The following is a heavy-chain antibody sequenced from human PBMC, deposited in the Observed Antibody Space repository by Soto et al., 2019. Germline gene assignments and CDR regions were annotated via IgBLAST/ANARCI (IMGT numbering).Heavy chain of an antibody. D-gene: IGHD3-22*01. V-gene: IGHV3-21*01. J-gene: IGHJ3*02. Sequence: SLRLSCAASEFNFTSYTMNWVRQAPGKGLEWVSSISSSSRYIYYADSVKGRFTISRDNAKNSLYLQMNSLRAEDTAVYYCAREWYYYDSSGSPDAFDIWGQGTMVTVSS. CDR2: ISSSSRYI. CDR1: EFNFTSYT. CDR3: AREWYYYDSSGSPDAFDI.